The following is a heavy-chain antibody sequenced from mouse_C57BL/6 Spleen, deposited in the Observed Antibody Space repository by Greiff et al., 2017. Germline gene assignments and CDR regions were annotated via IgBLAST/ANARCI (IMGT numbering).Heavy chain of an antibody. V-gene: IGHV1-81*01. CDR3: ASDTDY. Sequence: VKLQEPGAELARPGASVKVSCKASGYTFTSYGISWVKQRPGQGLEWIGEIHPRSGNTYYNEKFKGKATLTADKSSSTAYMELRSLTSEDTADYFCASDTDYWGQGTTLTVSS. CDR2: IHPRSGNT. CDR1: GYTFTSYG. J-gene: IGHJ2*01.